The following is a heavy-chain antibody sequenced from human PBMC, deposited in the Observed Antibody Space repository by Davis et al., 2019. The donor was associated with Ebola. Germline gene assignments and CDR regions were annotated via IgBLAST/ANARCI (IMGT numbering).Heavy chain of an antibody. V-gene: IGHV3-9*01. CDR3: AKDQGVAAAGTLITYFDY. CDR1: GFTFDDYA. CDR2: ISWNSGSI. Sequence: SLKISCAASGFTFDDYAMHWVRQAPGKGLEWVSGISWNSGSIGYADSVKGRFTISRDNSKNTLYLQMNSLRAEDTAVYYCAKDQGVAAAGTLITYFDYWGQGTLVTVSS. J-gene: IGHJ4*02. D-gene: IGHD6-13*01.